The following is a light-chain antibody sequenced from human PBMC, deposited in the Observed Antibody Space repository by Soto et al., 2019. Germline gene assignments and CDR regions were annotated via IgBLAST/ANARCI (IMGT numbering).Light chain of an antibody. CDR2: DAS. J-gene: IGKJ4*01. Sequence: EIVLTQSPATLSLSPGVRATLSCRASQSVSSYLAWYQQKPGQAPRLLIYDASNRATGIPARFSGSGSGTDFTLTISSLEPEAFAVYYCQQRSNWPLLTFGGGTKVEIK. V-gene: IGKV3-11*01. CDR3: QQRSNWPLLT. CDR1: QSVSSY.